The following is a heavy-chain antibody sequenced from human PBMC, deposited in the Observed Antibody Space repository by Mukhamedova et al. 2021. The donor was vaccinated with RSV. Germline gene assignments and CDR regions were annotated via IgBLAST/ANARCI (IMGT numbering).Heavy chain of an antibody. J-gene: IGHJ3*02. CDR2: GST. Sequence: GSTNYAQKFQGRVTMTRDTSTSTVYMEIISLRSDDTAVYCCAREGYSSSWYKAFDIWGPGTMVTVSS. V-gene: IGHV1-46*01. CDR3: AREGYSSSWYKAFDI. D-gene: IGHD6-13*01.